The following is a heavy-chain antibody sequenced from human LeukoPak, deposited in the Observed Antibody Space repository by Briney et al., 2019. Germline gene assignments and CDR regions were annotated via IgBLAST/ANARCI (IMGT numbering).Heavy chain of an antibody. CDR2: ISWDSKNI. J-gene: IGHJ6*02. CDR1: GFTFDDYA. D-gene: IGHD6-19*01. CDR3: ARGNRDSSGFYYYYGMDV. V-gene: IGHV3-9*01. Sequence: GRSLRLSCAASGFTFDDYAMFWVRQAPGKGLEWVSGISWDSKNIGYAASVKGRFTISRDNVKNSLHLQLSSLRAEDTAFYYCARGNRDSSGFYYYYGMDVWGQGTTVTVSS.